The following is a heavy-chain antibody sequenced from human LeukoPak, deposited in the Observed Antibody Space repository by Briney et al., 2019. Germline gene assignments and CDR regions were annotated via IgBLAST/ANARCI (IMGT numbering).Heavy chain of an antibody. CDR2: IYPGDSDT. CDR1: GYSFTSYW. D-gene: IGHD6-13*01. Sequence: GEPLKISCKGSGYSFTSYWIGWVRQMPGKGLEWMGIIYPGDSDTRYSPSFKGQVILSADKSISTAYLQWSSLTASGTATYYCARQYSSSCNWFDPWGQGTLVTVSS. V-gene: IGHV5-51*01. CDR3: ARQYSSSCNWFDP. J-gene: IGHJ5*02.